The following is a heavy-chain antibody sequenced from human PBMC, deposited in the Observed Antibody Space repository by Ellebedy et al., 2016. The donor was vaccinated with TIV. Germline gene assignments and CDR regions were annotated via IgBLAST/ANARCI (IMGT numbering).Heavy chain of an antibody. J-gene: IGHJ4*02. V-gene: IGHV3-21*01. D-gene: IGHD1-26*01. CDR1: GFTFDDFA. Sequence: GESLKISCVASGFTFDDFAMHWVRQAPGKGLEWVSSIGSSSGYIYYADSVKGRFTISRDNAENSLYLQMNSLRAEDTAVYYCARDRIVGATSYGYWGQGALVTVSS. CDR2: IGSSSGYI. CDR3: ARDRIVGATSYGY.